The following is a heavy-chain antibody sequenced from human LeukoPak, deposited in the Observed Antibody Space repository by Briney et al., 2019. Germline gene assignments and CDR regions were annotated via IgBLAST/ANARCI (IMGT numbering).Heavy chain of an antibody. J-gene: IGHJ4*02. CDR2: IYPGDSDT. CDR3: ARQGTVGSSSGWYDY. Sequence: GESLKISCKCSGYRFSNYWIGWVRQMPGKGLEWMGIIYPGDSDTRYSPSFQGQVTISADKSISTAYLQWNSLKASDTALYYCARQGTVGSSSGWYDYWGQGTLVTVSS. V-gene: IGHV5-51*01. CDR1: GYRFSNYW. D-gene: IGHD6-19*01.